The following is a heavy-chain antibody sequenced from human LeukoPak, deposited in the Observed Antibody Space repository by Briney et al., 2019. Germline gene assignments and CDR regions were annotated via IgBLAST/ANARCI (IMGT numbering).Heavy chain of an antibody. CDR1: GFTVSTNY. CDR2: IYSGGST. D-gene: IGHD3-22*01. J-gene: IGHJ3*02. Sequence: PGGSLRLSCAASGFTVSTNYMNWVRQAPGKGLEWVSVIYSGGSTYYADSVKGRFTISRDNSKNTLYLLMNSLRAEDTAVYYCARAGYYEAWAFDIWGQGTMVTVSS. V-gene: IGHV3-53*01. CDR3: ARAGYYEAWAFDI.